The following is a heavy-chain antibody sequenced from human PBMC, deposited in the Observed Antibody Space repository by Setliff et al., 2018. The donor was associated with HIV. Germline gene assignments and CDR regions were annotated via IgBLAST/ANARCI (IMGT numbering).Heavy chain of an antibody. J-gene: IGHJ6*02. CDR3: ARDNLYYNLYDGSPVYGMDV. Sequence: GGSLRLSCAASGFTVSGNYMNWVRQAPGKGLEWVSSISSISTYIYYADSVQGQFTISRDNSKNSLYLQMNGLRVEDTGVYYCARDNLYYNLYDGSPVYGMDVWGQGTTVTVSS. D-gene: IGHD3-3*01. CDR2: ISSISTYI. CDR1: GFTVSGNY. V-gene: IGHV3-21*01.